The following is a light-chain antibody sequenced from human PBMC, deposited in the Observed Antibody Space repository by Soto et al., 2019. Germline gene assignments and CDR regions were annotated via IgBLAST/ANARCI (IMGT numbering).Light chain of an antibody. CDR1: QSISTW. CDR3: QQNNSYYP. J-gene: IGKJ2*01. V-gene: IGKV1-5*01. CDR2: DAS. Sequence: DIQMTQSPSTLSASVGDRVTITCRASQSISTWLAWYQQKPGKAPKLLIYDASILESGVPSRFSASGSGTEFTPTITSLQPENLATYYCQQNNSYYPFGQGTKLEIK.